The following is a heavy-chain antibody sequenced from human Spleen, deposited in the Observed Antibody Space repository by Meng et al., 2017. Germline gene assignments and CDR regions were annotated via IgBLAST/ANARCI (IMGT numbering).Heavy chain of an antibody. CDR2: TSSRGRT. V-gene: IGHV3-11*01. CDR1: GLPLSDYY. J-gene: IGHJ3*02. D-gene: IGHD2-21*01. Sequence: AGSLSLSCTVSGLPLSDYYMSWNRQAPREGLEWLSYTSSRGRTYYADSVKGRFTISRNNAKNSLYLQMNSLRVEDTAEYYCGRDRGHCYGPDGFDIWGQGTTVTVSS. CDR3: GRDRGHCYGPDGFDI.